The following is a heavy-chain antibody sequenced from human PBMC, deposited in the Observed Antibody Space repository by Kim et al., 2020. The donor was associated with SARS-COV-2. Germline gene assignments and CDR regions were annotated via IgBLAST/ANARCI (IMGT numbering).Heavy chain of an antibody. CDR3: AKDPRVTMVRGDYYYGMDV. J-gene: IGHJ6*02. V-gene: IGHV3-23*01. Sequence: GRFTISRDNSKNTLYLQMNSLRAEDTAVYYCAKDPRVTMVRGDYYYGMDVWGQGTTVTVSS. D-gene: IGHD3-10*01.